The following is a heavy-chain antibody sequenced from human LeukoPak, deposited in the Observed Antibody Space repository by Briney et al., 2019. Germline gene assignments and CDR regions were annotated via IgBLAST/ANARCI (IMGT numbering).Heavy chain of an antibody. CDR3: WTLGVFRSYGTDV. V-gene: IGHV3-74*01. J-gene: IGHJ6*02. D-gene: IGHD3-10*01. CDR1: GFTLSTYW. CDR2: INSDGSVT. Sequence: GGSLRLSCAASGFTLSTYWTHWVRQVPGKGLLWVSNINSDGSVTNYADSVKGRFTISRDHAKDTVYLQMNSLRAEDTAVYHCWTLGVFRSYGTDVWGQGTTVTVSS.